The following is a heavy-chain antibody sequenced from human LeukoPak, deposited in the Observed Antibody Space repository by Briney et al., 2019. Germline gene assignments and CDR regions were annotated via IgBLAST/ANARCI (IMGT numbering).Heavy chain of an antibody. Sequence: RGSLRLSCAASGFIFSSYSMNWVHQAPGKVLEWVASMKPDGSESWYVDSVKGRFTISRDNSKNLLYLQLTSLRAEDTALYYCARDRGRNSLDYWGQGTLVSVSS. V-gene: IGHV3-7*01. CDR3: ARDRGRNSLDY. D-gene: IGHD1-14*01. CDR2: MKPDGSES. CDR1: GFIFSSYS. J-gene: IGHJ4*02.